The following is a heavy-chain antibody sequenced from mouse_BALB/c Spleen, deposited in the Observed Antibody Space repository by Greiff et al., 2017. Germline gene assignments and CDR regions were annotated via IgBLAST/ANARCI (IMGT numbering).Heavy chain of an antibody. D-gene: IGHD1-1*01. Sequence: QVQLKESGPGLVQPSQSLSITCTVSGFSLTSYGVHWVRQSPGKGLEWLGVIWSGGSTDYNAAFISRLSISKDNSKSQVFFKMNSLQADDTAIYYCARTWGGLLLRPGDYWGQGTSVTVSS. J-gene: IGHJ4*01. CDR3: ARTWGGLLLRPGDY. V-gene: IGHV2-4-1*01. CDR2: IWSGGST. CDR1: GFSLTSYG.